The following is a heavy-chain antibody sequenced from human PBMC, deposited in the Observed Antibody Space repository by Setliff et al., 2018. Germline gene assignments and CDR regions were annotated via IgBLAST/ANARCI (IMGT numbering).Heavy chain of an antibody. CDR2: MYYTGST. D-gene: IGHD3-10*01. CDR3: ARQGTAIRWFDP. CDR1: GASTSSHY. Sequence: PSETLSLTCTVSGASTSSHYWSWIRQPPGKGLEWIGSMYYTGSTNYNPSLKSRVTISVDTSKKQFSLRLNSVTAADTAVYYCARQGTAIRWFDPWGQGALVTVSS. J-gene: IGHJ5*02. V-gene: IGHV4-59*11.